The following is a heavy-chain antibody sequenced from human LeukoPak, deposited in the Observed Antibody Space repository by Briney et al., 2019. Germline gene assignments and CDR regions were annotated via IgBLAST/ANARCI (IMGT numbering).Heavy chain of an antibody. CDR2: INHSGST. V-gene: IGHV4-34*01. Sequence: SETLSLTCAVYGGSFSGYYWSWIRQPTGKGLEWIGEINHSGSTNYNPSLKSRVTISVDTSKNQFSLKLSSVTAADTAVYYCARMVRYGSGSYPPAPFDYWGQGTLVTVSS. D-gene: IGHD3-10*01. CDR1: GGSFSGYY. CDR3: ARMVRYGSGSYPPAPFDY. J-gene: IGHJ4*02.